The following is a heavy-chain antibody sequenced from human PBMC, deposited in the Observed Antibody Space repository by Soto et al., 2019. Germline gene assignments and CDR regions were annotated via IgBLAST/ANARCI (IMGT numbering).Heavy chain of an antibody. V-gene: IGHV3-74*01. D-gene: IGHD6-19*01. CDR3: ARGTSAWRNALDI. CDR2: ISGDGSST. Sequence: GALRLSCGASGFTFNSHWMHWVRQAPGKGLVWVSRISGDGSSTAFADSVKGRFTISRDNADNSLYLQMNSLRAEDTAVYYCARGTSAWRNALDIWGQGTMVTVSS. J-gene: IGHJ3*02. CDR1: GFTFNSHW.